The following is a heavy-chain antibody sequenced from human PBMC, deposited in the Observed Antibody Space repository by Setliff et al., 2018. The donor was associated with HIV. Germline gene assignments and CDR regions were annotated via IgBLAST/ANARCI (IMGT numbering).Heavy chain of an antibody. V-gene: IGHV3-48*03. Sequence: QAGGSLRLSCAASGFTFSSYEMDWFRQAPGKGLEWVSYITVSSDTIYYADSVKGRFTISRDNSKNTLYLRMNSLRAEDTAVYYCARDYLYYNLYNGSPVYGMDVWGQGTTVTVSS. CDR3: ARDYLYYNLYNGSPVYGMDV. D-gene: IGHD3-3*01. CDR2: ITVSSDTI. J-gene: IGHJ6*02. CDR1: GFTFSSYE.